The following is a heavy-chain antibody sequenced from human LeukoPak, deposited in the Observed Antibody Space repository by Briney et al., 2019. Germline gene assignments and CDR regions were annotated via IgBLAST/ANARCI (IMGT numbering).Heavy chain of an antibody. CDR1: GGSISSYY. J-gene: IGHJ2*01. CDR2: IFYSGST. D-gene: IGHD3-10*01. CDR3: ARVYYGRTYDYWYFDL. Sequence: SETLSLTCTVSGGSISSYYWSWIRQPPGKGLEWIGYIFYSGSTNYNPSLKSRVTISVDTSKNQFSLKLSSVTAADTAVYFCARVYYGRTYDYWYFDLWGRGTLVTVSS. V-gene: IGHV4-59*01.